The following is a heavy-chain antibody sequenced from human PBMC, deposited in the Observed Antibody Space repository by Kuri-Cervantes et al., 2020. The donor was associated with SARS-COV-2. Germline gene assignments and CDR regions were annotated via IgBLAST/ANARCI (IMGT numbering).Heavy chain of an antibody. V-gene: IGHV1-69*05. CDR1: GYTFTSYD. D-gene: IGHD3-22*01. CDR3: ARVPYYYDSSGQKFDP. CDR2: IIPIFGTA. Sequence: SVKVSCKASGYTFTSYDINWVRQATGQGLEWMGGIIPIFGTANYAQKFQGRVTITTDESTSTAYMELSRLRSDDTAVYYCARVPYYYDSSGQKFDPWGQGTLVTVSS. J-gene: IGHJ5*02.